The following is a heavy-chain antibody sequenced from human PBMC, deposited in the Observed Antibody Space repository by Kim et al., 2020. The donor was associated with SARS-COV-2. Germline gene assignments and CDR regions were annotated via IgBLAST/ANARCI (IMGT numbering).Heavy chain of an antibody. D-gene: IGHD3-10*01. V-gene: IGHV3-23*01. Sequence: EDSVKGRFTSCTDNSKNTLYLQMKSLRAEDTAVYYCAKEPRGSGDDAFDIWGQGTMVTVSS. CDR3: AKEPRGSGDDAFDI. J-gene: IGHJ3*02.